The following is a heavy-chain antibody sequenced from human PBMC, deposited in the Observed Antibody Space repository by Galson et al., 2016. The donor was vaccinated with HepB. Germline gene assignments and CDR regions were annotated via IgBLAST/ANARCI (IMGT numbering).Heavy chain of an antibody. J-gene: IGHJ4*02. CDR1: GFTFTTYW. CDR2: IKQDGSEK. CDR3: ARATYSFHFNYYF. Sequence: SLRLSCAASGFTFTTYWMTWVRQAPGKGLEWVANIKQDGSEKYDVDSVKGRFAISRDNSKNSLYLQRKSLRAEDTAVYYCARATYSFHFNYYFCGQGTLVTASS. D-gene: IGHD6-13*01. V-gene: IGHV3-7*01.